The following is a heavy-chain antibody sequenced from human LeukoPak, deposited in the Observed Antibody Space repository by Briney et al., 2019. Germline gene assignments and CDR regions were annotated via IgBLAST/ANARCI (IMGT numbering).Heavy chain of an antibody. J-gene: IGHJ4*02. Sequence: SVKVSCKASGGTFSSYAISWVRQAPGQGLEWMGGIIPIFGTAYYAQKFQGRVTITADESTSTAYMELSSLRSEDTAVYYCARWLDSSGGNFDYWGQGTLVTVSA. CDR2: IIPIFGTA. CDR1: GGTFSSYA. CDR3: ARWLDSSGGNFDY. D-gene: IGHD6-19*01. V-gene: IGHV1-69*01.